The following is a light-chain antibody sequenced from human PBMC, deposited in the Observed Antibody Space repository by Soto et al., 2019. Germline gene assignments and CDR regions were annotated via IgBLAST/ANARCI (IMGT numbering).Light chain of an antibody. CDR1: QSISSW. Sequence: GDRVPITCRASQSISSWLAWYQQKPGKAPKLLIYDASSLESGVPSRFSGSGSGTEFTLTISSLQPDDFATYYCQQYNSYPVTFGQGTKVEIK. J-gene: IGKJ1*01. CDR3: QQYNSYPVT. CDR2: DAS. V-gene: IGKV1-5*01.